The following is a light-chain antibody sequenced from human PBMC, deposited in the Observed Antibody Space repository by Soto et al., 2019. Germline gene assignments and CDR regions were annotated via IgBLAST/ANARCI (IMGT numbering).Light chain of an antibody. CDR3: QQYNSYDMWS. CDR1: QSISSW. Sequence: DIQMTQSPSTLSASVGDRVTITCRASQSISSWLAWYQQKPGKAPKLLIYGASSLESGVPSRFSGSGSGTEFTLTISSLQPDDFATYYCQQYNSYDMWSFGHGTKMDIK. J-gene: IGKJ1*01. V-gene: IGKV1-5*01. CDR2: GAS.